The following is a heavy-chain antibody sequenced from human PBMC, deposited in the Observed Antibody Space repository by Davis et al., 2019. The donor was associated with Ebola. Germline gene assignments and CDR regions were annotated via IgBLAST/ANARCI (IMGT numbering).Heavy chain of an antibody. CDR1: GFTFSSYA. CDR2: ISYDGSNK. CDR3: ARGEEEVLLWFGELSY. D-gene: IGHD3-10*01. J-gene: IGHJ4*02. V-gene: IGHV3-30-3*01. Sequence: GESLKISCAASGFTFSSYAMHWVRQAPGKGLEWVAVISYDGSNKYYADSVKGRFTISRDNSKNTLYLQMNSLRAEDTAVYYCARGEEEVLLWFGELSYWGQGTLVTVSS.